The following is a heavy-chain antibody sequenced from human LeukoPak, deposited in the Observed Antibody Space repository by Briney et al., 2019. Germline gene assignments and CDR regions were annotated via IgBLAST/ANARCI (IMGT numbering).Heavy chain of an antibody. CDR2: INHSGST. CDR1: GGSFSGYY. J-gene: IGHJ4*02. D-gene: IGHD6-19*01. V-gene: IGHV4-34*01. Sequence: SETLSLTCAVYGGSFSGYYWSWIRQPPGKGLEWIGEINHSGSTNYNPSLKSRVTISVDTSRNQFSLKLSSVTAADTAVYYCARERTAVAGTFPDYWGQGTLVTVSS. CDR3: ARERTAVAGTFPDY.